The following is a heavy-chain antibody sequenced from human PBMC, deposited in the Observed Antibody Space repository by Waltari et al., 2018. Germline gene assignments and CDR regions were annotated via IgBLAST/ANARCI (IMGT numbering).Heavy chain of an antibody. D-gene: IGHD2-15*01. Sequence: VQLQESGPGLVKPSETLSLTCTVSGGSISSYYWSWIRQPPGKGLEWVSAISGSGGSTYYADSVKGRFTISRDNSKNTLYLQMSSLRVEDTALYYCAKDDGGIGGYSYNWRLLGLDYWGQGTLVTVSS. CDR2: ISGSGGST. CDR3: AKDDGGIGGYSYNWRLLGLDY. CDR1: GGSISSYY. J-gene: IGHJ4*02. V-gene: IGHV3-23*01.